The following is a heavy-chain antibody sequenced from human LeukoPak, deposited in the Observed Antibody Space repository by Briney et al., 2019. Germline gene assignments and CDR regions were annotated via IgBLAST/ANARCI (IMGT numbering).Heavy chain of an antibody. CDR3: ARASYYYYYMDV. J-gene: IGHJ6*03. CDR2: IIPILGIA. CDR1: GGTFSSYT. Sequence: SVTVSCKASGGTFSSYTIRWARQAPGQGLEWMGRIIPILGIANYAQKFQGRVTVTADKSTSTAYMELSSLRSEDTAVYYCARASYYYYYMDVWGKGTTDTVSS. V-gene: IGHV1-69*02.